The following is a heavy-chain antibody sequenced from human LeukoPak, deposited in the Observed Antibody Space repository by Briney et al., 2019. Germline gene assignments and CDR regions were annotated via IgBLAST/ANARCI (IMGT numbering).Heavy chain of an antibody. J-gene: IGHJ3*02. V-gene: IGHV4-39*07. D-gene: IGHD1-26*01. CDR2: IYYSGST. CDR3: ARARELLSASDI. CDR1: GGSISSSSYY. Sequence: PSETLSLTCTVSGGSISSSSYYWGWIRQPPGKGLEWIGSIYYSGSTYYNPSLKSRVTISVDTSKNQFSLKLSSVTAADTAVYYCARARELLSASDIWGQGTMVTVSS.